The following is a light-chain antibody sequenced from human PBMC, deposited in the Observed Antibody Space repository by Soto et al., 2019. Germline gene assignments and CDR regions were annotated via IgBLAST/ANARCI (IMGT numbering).Light chain of an antibody. CDR1: NSNIGSNT. Sequence: QSVMPQTPSASATPGQRVTISCYGTNSNIGSNTITWYQQLPGTAPKRLIHSNNQRPSGVPDRFSASKSGTSASLAISGLQSEDEADYYSAAWDDSVNGSVFGTATKVT. J-gene: IGLJ1*01. CDR2: SNN. V-gene: IGLV1-44*01. CDR3: AAWDDSVNGSV.